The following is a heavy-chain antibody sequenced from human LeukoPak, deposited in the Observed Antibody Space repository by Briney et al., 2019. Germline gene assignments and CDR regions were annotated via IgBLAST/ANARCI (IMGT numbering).Heavy chain of an antibody. V-gene: IGHV3-66*01. CDR3: ARATLSIAVFATAFDV. D-gene: IGHD3-3*01. CDR1: GFTVSSNY. Sequence: GGSLRLSCAASGFTVSSNYMSWVRQAPGKGLEWVSVIYSGGSTYYADSVKGRFTISRDNSKNTLYLQMNSLRAEDTAVYYCARATLSIAVFATAFDVWGQGTMVTVSS. CDR2: IYSGGST. J-gene: IGHJ3*01.